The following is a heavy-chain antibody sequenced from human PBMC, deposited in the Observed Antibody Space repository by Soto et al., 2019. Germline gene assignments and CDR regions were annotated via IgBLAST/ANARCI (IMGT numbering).Heavy chain of an antibody. CDR2: INQSGNT. V-gene: IGHV4-34*01. Sequence: QVQLQQWGAGLLKPSETLSLTCAVYGGSFTGYYWSWIRQPPGKGLEWIGEINQSGNTNYNPSLKSRVTISVDTSKNQLFLNLTSVTAADTAMYYCARHHVRGRTIAGAAEFWGQATLVTVSS. CDR1: GGSFTGYY. CDR3: ARHHVRGRTIAGAAEF. D-gene: IGHD6-13*01. J-gene: IGHJ4*02.